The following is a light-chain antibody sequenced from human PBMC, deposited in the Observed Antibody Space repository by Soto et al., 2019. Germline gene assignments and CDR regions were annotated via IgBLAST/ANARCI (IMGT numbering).Light chain of an antibody. CDR3: QQYGSLPRT. V-gene: IGKV3-20*01. CDR2: AAS. CDR1: QSVTSDF. Sequence: EIVLTQSPGTLSVSPGERATLSCRGSQSVTSDFLAWYQQKPGQSPRLLISAASTRASDVPDRFSGSGSGTDFTLTITRLEPEDFAVYYCQQYGSLPRTFGQGTKVE. J-gene: IGKJ1*01.